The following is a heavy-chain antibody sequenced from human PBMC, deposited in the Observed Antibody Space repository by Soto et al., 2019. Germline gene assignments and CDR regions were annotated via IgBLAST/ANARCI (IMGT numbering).Heavy chain of an antibody. CDR3: ARVFYSSSWSPYYYYYGMDV. Sequence: GASVKVSCKASGYTFTSYGISWVRQAPGQGLEWMGWISAYNGNTNYAQKLQGRVTMTTDTSTSTAYMELRSLRSDDTAVYYCARVFYSSSWSPYYYYYGMDVWGKGTTVTVSS. D-gene: IGHD6-13*01. V-gene: IGHV1-18*01. J-gene: IGHJ6*04. CDR1: GYTFTSYG. CDR2: ISAYNGNT.